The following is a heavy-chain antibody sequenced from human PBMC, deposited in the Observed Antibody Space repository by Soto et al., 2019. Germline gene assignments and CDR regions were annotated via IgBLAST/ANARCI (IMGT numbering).Heavy chain of an antibody. J-gene: IGHJ4*02. CDR1: GFTFSHFG. CDR3: AKGHVFVAPQNGRSFDS. Sequence: PGGSLRLSCAASGFTFSHFGMSWVGQAQGKGLEWISYITSSGGTTYYADSVKGRFTISRDNTKNALYLQMNSLRAEDTAVYYCAKGHVFVAPQNGRSFDSWGQGSLVTVSS. CDR2: ITSSGGTT. V-gene: IGHV3-48*03. D-gene: IGHD2-21*01.